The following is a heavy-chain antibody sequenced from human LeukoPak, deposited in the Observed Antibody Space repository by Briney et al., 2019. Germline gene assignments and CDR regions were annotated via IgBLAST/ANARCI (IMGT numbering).Heavy chain of an antibody. CDR1: GFTYSSYW. CDR3: AREPYYYDSSGYYSLHYFDY. Sequence: PGGSLRLSCAASGFTYSSYWMHWVRQAPGKGLVWVSRLNSDGSSATYADSVKGRFTISRDNAKNTLYLQMNSLRADDTAVYYCAREPYYYDSSGYYSLHYFDYWGQGTLVTVPS. V-gene: IGHV3-74*01. J-gene: IGHJ4*02. CDR2: LNSDGSSA. D-gene: IGHD3-22*01.